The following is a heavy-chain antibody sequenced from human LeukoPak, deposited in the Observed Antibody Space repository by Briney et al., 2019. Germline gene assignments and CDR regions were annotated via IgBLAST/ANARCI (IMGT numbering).Heavy chain of an antibody. Sequence: PSETLSLTCAVYGGSFSGYYWGWIRQPPGKGLEWIGSIYYSGSTYYNPSLKSRVTISVDTSKNQFSLKLSSVTAADTAVYYCARHWDPRAYYYDSSGYYTLDYWGQGTLVTVSS. D-gene: IGHD3-22*01. CDR3: ARHWDPRAYYYDSSGYYTLDY. J-gene: IGHJ4*02. CDR1: GGSFSGYY. CDR2: IYYSGST. V-gene: IGHV4-39*01.